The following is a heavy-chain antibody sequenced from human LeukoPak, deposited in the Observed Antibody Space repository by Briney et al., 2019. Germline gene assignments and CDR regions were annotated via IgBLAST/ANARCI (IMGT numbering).Heavy chain of an antibody. CDR2: IIPIFGTA. D-gene: IGHD5-12*01. CDR1: GGTFSSYA. CDR3: GRGIGGYDQGLDY. J-gene: IGHJ4*02. Sequence: SVKVSCKASGGTFSSYAISWLRQPPGQGLEWMGGIIPIFGTANYAQKFQGRVTITTDESTGTACMALSGLRSEDTAVYYCGRGIGGYDQGLDYWGQGTLVTVSS. V-gene: IGHV1-69*05.